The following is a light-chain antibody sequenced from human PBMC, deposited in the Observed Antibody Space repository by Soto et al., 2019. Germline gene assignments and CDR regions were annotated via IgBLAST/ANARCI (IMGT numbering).Light chain of an antibody. CDR2: EVS. CDR3: SSFAGSNNFPYV. Sequence: QSALTQPPSASGSPGQSVTISCSGTSTDVGGYNSVSWYQQHPGKAPKLLIYEVSKRPSGVPDRFSGSKSGSTASLTVSGLQAEDEADYYCSSFAGSNNFPYVFGTGTKLTVL. J-gene: IGLJ1*01. CDR1: STDVGGYNS. V-gene: IGLV2-8*01.